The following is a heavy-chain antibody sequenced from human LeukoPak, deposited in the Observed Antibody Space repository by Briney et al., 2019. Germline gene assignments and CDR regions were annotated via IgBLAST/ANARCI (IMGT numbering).Heavy chain of an antibody. CDR3: ARVWDSGGRYYYYYYGMDV. V-gene: IGHV1-8*01. Sequence: GASVTVSCKASGYTFTSYDINWVRQATGQGLEWMGWMNPNSGNTGYAQKFQGRVTMTRNTSISTAYMELSSLRSEDTAVYYCARVWDSGGRYYYYYYGMDVWGQGTTVTVSS. J-gene: IGHJ6*02. CDR1: GYTFTSYD. D-gene: IGHD6-19*01. CDR2: MNPNSGNT.